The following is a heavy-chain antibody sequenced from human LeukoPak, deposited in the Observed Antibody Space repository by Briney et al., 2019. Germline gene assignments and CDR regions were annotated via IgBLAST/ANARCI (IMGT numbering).Heavy chain of an antibody. D-gene: IGHD2-2*02. CDR1: GYSFTSYW. V-gene: IGHV5-51*01. Sequence: GESLKISCKGSGYSFTSYWIGWVRQMPGKGLEWMGIIYPGDSDTRYSPSFQGQVTISADKSISTAYLQWSSLKASDTAMYYCARACNGTSCYTGGFDYWGQGTLVTVSS. J-gene: IGHJ4*02. CDR3: ARACNGTSCYTGGFDY. CDR2: IYPGDSDT.